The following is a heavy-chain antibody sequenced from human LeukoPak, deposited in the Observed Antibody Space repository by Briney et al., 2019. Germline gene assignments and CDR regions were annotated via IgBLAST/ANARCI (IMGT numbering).Heavy chain of an antibody. J-gene: IGHJ6*03. CDR3: ARWWSFGLSWTMDV. CDR1: GGSISSSSYY. D-gene: IGHD5-18*01. Sequence: SETLSLTCTVSGGSISSSSYYWGGIRQPPGKGLQWIGSVHYSGGTNYNPSLKSRVSISVDTSKNRFSLKVTSLTAGDTDVYYSARWWSFGLSWTMDVWGKGITVTVSS. V-gene: IGHV4-39*01. CDR2: VHYSGGT.